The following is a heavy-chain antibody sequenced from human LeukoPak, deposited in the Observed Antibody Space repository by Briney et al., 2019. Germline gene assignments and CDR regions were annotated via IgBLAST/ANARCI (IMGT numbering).Heavy chain of an antibody. D-gene: IGHD3-9*01. J-gene: IGHJ5*02. V-gene: IGHV3-7*01. CDR1: GFTFSNYW. CDR2: IKQDGRESEK. CDR3: AREAIRSYDILTGYYSSNWFDP. Sequence: GGSLRLSCVVSGFTFSNYWMSWVRQAPGKGLEWVANIKQDGRESEKYYADSVKGRFTISRDNTKNSLYLQMNSLRAEDTAVYYCAREAIRSYDILTGYYSSNWFDPWGQGTLVTVSS.